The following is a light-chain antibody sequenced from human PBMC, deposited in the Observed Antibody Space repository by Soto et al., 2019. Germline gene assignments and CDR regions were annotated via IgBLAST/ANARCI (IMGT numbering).Light chain of an antibody. CDR1: QSVSSSY. CDR2: GVF. J-gene: IGKJ2*01. CDR3: QQYDNSPPMYT. V-gene: IGKV3-20*01. Sequence: EIVLTQSPGTLSLSPGERATLFCRASQSVSSSYLSWYQQRPGQAPRLLIYGVFNRATGIPDRFSGSGSGTDFTLTISRLEPEDFAVYYCQQYDNSPPMYTVGQGTKLEIK.